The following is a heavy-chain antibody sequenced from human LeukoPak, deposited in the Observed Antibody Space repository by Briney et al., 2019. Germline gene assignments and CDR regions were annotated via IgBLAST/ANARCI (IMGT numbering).Heavy chain of an antibody. J-gene: IGHJ6*03. CDR3: ARVGYDYYYYYYMDV. V-gene: IGHV4-59*01. CDR1: GGSISSYY. D-gene: IGHD3-16*01. Sequence: SETLSLTCTVSGGSISSYYWSWIRQPPGKGLQWMGYIYYSGSTNYNPSLKSRVTISVDTSKNQFSLKLSSVTAADTAVYYCARVGYDYYYYYYMDVWGKGTTVTVSS. CDR2: IYYSGST.